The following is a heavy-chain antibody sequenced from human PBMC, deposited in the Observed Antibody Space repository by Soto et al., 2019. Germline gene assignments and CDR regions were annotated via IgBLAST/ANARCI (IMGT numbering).Heavy chain of an antibody. V-gene: IGHV3-11*05. CDR3: ARDSTGWRAVYDS. CDR1: GFTFSDYY. CDR2: ISTSSSYT. J-gene: IGHJ4*02. D-gene: IGHD6-19*01. Sequence: QVQLVESGGGLVKPGGSLRLSCAASGFTFSDYYMSWIRQAPGKGLEWISYISTSSSYTNYADSVKGRFTISRDNAKNSLFLQMNGLRAEDTAVYYCARDSTGWRAVYDSWGQGTLVTVSS.